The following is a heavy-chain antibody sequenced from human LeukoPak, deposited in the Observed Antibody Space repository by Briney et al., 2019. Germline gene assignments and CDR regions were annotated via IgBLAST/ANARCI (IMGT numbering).Heavy chain of an antibody. D-gene: IGHD5-24*01. Sequence: GGSLRLSCAASGFTFSSYAMSWVRQAPGKGLEWVSAISGSGGSTYYADSVKGRFTISRDNAKNSLYLQMNSLRAEDTAVYYCARQMRRWLQLDAFDIWGQGTMVTVSS. V-gene: IGHV3-23*01. CDR3: ARQMRRWLQLDAFDI. J-gene: IGHJ3*02. CDR2: ISGSGGST. CDR1: GFTFSSYA.